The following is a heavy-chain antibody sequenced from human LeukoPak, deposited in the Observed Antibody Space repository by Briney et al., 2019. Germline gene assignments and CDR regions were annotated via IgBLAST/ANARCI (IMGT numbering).Heavy chain of an antibody. V-gene: IGHV3-30*18. CDR1: GLTFSSYG. CDR2: ISYDGSNK. CDR3: AKDLPDALYYFDY. J-gene: IGHJ4*02. Sequence: PGGSLRLSCAASGLTFSSYGMHWVRQAPGKGLEWVAVISYDGSNKYYADSVKGRFTISRDNSKNTLYLQMNSLRAEDAAVYYCAKDLPDALYYFDYWGQGTLVTVSS.